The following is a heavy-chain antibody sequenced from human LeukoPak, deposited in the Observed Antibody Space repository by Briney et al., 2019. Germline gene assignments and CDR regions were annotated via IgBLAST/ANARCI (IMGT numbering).Heavy chain of an antibody. D-gene: IGHD2-8*02. CDR2: IYYSGST. Sequence: KPSGTLSLTCTVSGDSVSSSSYYWGWIRQPPGKGLEWIGSIYYSGSTYYNPSLKSRVTMSVDTSKSQFSLKLSSVTAADTAVYYCARHGGVGVIPDFDYWGPGTLVTVSS. V-gene: IGHV4-39*01. J-gene: IGHJ4*02. CDR1: GDSVSSSSYY. CDR3: ARHGGVGVIPDFDY.